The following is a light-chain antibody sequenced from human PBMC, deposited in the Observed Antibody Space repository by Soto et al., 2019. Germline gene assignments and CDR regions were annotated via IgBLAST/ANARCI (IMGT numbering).Light chain of an antibody. CDR3: QQDGSSPTWL. Sequence: EIVLTQSPGTLSLSPGERATLSCRASQSVSSSYLAWYQQKPGQAPRLLIYGASSRATGIPDRFSGSGSGPDFTLTLSRQEAEDFAVYYCQQDGSSPTWLFGQGTTVESK. CDR1: QSVSSSY. J-gene: IGKJ1*01. CDR2: GAS. V-gene: IGKV3-20*01.